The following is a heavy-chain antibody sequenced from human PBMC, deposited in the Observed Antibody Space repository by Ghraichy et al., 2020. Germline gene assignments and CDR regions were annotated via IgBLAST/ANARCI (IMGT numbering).Heavy chain of an antibody. Sequence: SETLSLTCTVSGGTNNNDSYYRGWIRQPPGKWLEWIGNIYYSGSTSYNPSLKSRVTISVDTSKNQFSLKLSSVTAADTAVYYCAAFAPLRSWYRGGGDYWGQGTLVPVSS. CDR1: GGTNNNDSYY. CDR3: AAFAPLRSWYRGGGDY. D-gene: IGHD6-13*01. CDR2: IYYSGST. V-gene: IGHV4-39*01. J-gene: IGHJ4*02.